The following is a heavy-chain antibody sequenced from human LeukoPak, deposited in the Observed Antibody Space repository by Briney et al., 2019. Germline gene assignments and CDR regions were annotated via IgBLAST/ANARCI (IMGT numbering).Heavy chain of an antibody. CDR2: ISASGGST. D-gene: IGHD3-22*01. V-gene: IGHV3-23*01. Sequence: GSLRLSCAASGLTFSSHAMSWVRQAPGKGLEWVSGISASGGSTYYADSVKGRFTIARDNSKNTLYLQMNNLRAEDTAVYYCAKGYYESSGYTFDYWGQGTLVTVSS. CDR1: GLTFSSHA. CDR3: AKGYYESSGYTFDY. J-gene: IGHJ4*02.